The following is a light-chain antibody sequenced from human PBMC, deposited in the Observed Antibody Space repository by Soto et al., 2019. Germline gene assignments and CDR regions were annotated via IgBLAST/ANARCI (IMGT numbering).Light chain of an antibody. CDR1: QPVSSNY. Sequence: EIVLTQSPGTLSLSPGERATLSCRASQPVSSNYLAWYQQKPGQAPRLLIYGASSRATGIPDRFSGSGSGTDFTLTISSLEPEDFAVYYCQQRSNWPITFGQGTRLEIK. V-gene: IGKV3D-20*02. J-gene: IGKJ5*01. CDR3: QQRSNWPIT. CDR2: GAS.